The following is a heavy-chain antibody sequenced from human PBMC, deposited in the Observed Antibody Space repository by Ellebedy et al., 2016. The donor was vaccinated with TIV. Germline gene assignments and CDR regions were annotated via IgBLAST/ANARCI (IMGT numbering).Heavy chain of an antibody. J-gene: IGHJ6*02. CDR2: ISSSGSTI. D-gene: IGHD6-19*01. CDR3: ARAGGSGWYYYYYGMDV. Sequence: GESLKISXAASGFTFSDYYMSWIRQAPGKGLEWVSYISSSGSTIYYADSVKGRFTISRDNAKNSLYLQMNSLRAEDTAVYYCARAGGSGWYYYYYGMDVWGQGTTVTVSS. CDR1: GFTFSDYY. V-gene: IGHV3-11*01.